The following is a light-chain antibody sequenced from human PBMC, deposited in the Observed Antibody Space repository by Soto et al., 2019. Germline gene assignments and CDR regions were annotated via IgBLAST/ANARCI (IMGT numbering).Light chain of an antibody. CDR2: DVT. J-gene: IGLJ1*01. CDR1: SSDIGGYNS. CDR3: SSYTDKKSLV. V-gene: IGLV2-8*01. Sequence: QSVLTQSPSASGSPGQSVSISCTGTSSDIGGYNSVSWYQQHPGKAPKVMIYDVTKRPSGVPDRFSGSKAGNTASLTVSAIQAEDEADYYCSSYTDKKSLVFGTGTKVTVL.